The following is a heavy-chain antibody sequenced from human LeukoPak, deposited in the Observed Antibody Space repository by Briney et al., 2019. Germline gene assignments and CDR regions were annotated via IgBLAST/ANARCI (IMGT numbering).Heavy chain of an antibody. CDR2: IIPNSGGT. D-gene: IGHD6-13*01. V-gene: IGHV1-2*02. Sequence: ASVKVSFKASVYTFTGYYMHWVRQAPGQGLEWMGWIIPNSGGTSYAQKFQGRVTMTRDTSISTTYMALSRLRSDDTAVYYCASGSSSWRIDYWGQGTLVTVSS. CDR1: VYTFTGYY. CDR3: ASGSSSWRIDY. J-gene: IGHJ4*02.